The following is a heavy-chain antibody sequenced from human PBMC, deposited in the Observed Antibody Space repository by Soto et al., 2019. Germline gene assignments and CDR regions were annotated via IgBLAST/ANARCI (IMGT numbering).Heavy chain of an antibody. D-gene: IGHD1-26*01. Sequence: EVQLAESGGGLVQPGGSLRLSCVASGFTFSTYWMTWVRQAPGKGLEWVANIKEDGSAKYYVDSVKGRFTISRDNAKSSLYLQMNSRRAEDTAVYYCVRDESPSVGGSTYDVFYIWGQGTMVTVSS. CDR1: GFTFSTYW. V-gene: IGHV3-7*01. J-gene: IGHJ3*02. CDR2: IKEDGSAK. CDR3: VRDESPSVGGSTYDVFYI.